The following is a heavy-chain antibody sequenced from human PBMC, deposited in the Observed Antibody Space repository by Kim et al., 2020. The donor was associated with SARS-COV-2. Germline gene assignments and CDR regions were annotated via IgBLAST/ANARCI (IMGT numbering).Heavy chain of an antibody. CDR1: GFTFGDYA. CDR2: IRSKAYGGTT. J-gene: IGHJ6*02. CDR3: TRDPLRDGKIGGPADYGMDV. V-gene: IGHV3-49*03. D-gene: IGHD3-16*01. Sequence: GGSLRLSCTASGFTFGDYAMSWFRQAPGKGLEWVGFIRSKAYGGTTEYAASVKGRFTISRDDSKSIAYLQMNSLKTEDTAVYYCTRDPLRDGKIGGPADYGMDVWGQGTTVTVSS.